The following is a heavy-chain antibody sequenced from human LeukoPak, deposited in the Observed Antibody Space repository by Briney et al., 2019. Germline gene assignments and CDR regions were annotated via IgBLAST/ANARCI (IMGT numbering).Heavy chain of an antibody. V-gene: IGHV3-23*01. CDR1: GLTFSSYA. CDR2: ISGSGGST. Sequence: PGGSLRLSCAASGLTFSSYAMSWVRQAPGKGLEWVSAISGSGGSTYYADSVKGRFTISRDNSKNTLYLQMNSLRAEDTAVYYCAKDFLGYYGSGSYYVQRFFDYWGQGTLVTVSS. CDR3: AKDFLGYYGSGSYYVQRFFDY. D-gene: IGHD3-10*01. J-gene: IGHJ4*02.